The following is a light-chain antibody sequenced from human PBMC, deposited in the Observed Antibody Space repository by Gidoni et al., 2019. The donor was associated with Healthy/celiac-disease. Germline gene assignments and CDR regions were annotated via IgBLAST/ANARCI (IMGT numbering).Light chain of an antibody. CDR3: QQSYSTLMYT. V-gene: IGKV1-39*01. J-gene: IGKJ2*01. CDR2: AAS. CDR1: QSISSY. Sequence: DIQMTQSPSSLSASVGARVTITCRASQSISSYLNWYQQKPGKAPKLLIYAASSLQSGVPSRFSGSGSGTDFTLTISSLQPEDFATYYCQQSYSTLMYTFGQGTKLESK.